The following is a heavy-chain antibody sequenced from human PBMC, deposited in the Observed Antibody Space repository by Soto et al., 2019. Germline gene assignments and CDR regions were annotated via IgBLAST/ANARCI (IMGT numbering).Heavy chain of an antibody. CDR3: TTDANDSSEGTFDY. CDR1: GFTFSNAW. D-gene: IGHD3-22*01. CDR2: IKSKTDGGTT. V-gene: IGHV3-15*01. Sequence: GGSLRLSCAASGFTFSNAWMSWVRQAPGKGLEWVGRIKSKTDGGTTDYAAPVKGRFTISRDDSKNTLYLQMNSLKTEDTAVYYCTTDANDSSEGTFDYWGQGTLVTVSS. J-gene: IGHJ4*02.